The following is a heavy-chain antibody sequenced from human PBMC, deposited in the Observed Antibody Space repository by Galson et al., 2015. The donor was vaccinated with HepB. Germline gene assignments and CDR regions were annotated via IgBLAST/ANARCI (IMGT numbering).Heavy chain of an antibody. CDR3: ARGYCSGSTCSGDFDL. D-gene: IGHD2-15*01. CDR2: IYPNDFGT. CDR1: GYRFTNNW. J-gene: IGHJ4*01. Sequence: QSGAEVKKPGKSLRISCKGSGYRFTNNWIGWVRQRPGKGLEWIGIIYPNDFGTKYSPSFRGQVVFSVDKSLSTAYLQGSSLKASDTAVYYCARGYCSGSTCSGDFDLWGHGTRVTVSS. V-gene: IGHV5-51*03.